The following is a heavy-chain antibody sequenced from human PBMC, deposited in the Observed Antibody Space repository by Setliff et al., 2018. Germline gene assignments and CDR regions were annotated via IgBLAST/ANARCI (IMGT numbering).Heavy chain of an antibody. D-gene: IGHD6-13*01. J-gene: IGHJ4*02. Sequence: ASVKVSCKTSGYTFSDSLISWVRQAPGQGLEWVGWISSYSGNTYYAQKLQDRVTLTTDTSTNTAYMDLRSLRPDDTAVYFCARGGMAAANRKGVFEYWGQGTLVTVSS. CDR2: ISSYSGNT. CDR3: ARGGMAAANRKGVFEY. V-gene: IGHV1-18*01. CDR1: GYTFSDSL.